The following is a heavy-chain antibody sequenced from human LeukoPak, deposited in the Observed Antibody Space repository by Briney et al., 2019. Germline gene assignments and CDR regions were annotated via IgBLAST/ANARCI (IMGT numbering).Heavy chain of an antibody. V-gene: IGHV1-69*13. CDR3: ARHRERYCSSTSCYRGGSPYYFDY. Sequence: SVKVSCKASGGTFSSYAISWVRQAPGQGLEWMGGIIPIFGTANYAQKFQGRVTITADESTSTAYMELSSLRSEDTAAYYCARHRERYCSSTSCYRGGSPYYFDYWGQGTLVTVSS. J-gene: IGHJ4*02. CDR1: GGTFSSYA. CDR2: IIPIFGTA. D-gene: IGHD2-2*02.